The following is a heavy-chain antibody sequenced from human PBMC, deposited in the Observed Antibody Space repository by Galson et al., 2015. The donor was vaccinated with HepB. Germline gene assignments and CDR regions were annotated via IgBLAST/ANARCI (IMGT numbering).Heavy chain of an antibody. D-gene: IGHD5-18*01. Sequence: SLRLSCAASGFTFSSYEMNWVRQAPGKGLEWVSYISSSGSTIYYADSVKGRFTISRDNAKNSLYLQMNSLRAEDTAVYYCARGLAAMEPRPYYYGMDVWGQGTTVTVSS. V-gene: IGHV3-48*03. CDR2: ISSSGSTI. J-gene: IGHJ6*02. CDR3: ARGLAAMEPRPYYYGMDV. CDR1: GFTFSSYE.